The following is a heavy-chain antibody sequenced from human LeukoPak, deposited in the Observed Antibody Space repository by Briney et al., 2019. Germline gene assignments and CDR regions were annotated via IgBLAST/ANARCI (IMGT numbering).Heavy chain of an antibody. V-gene: IGHV3-33*06. CDR3: AKGPSSGPIYDAFDI. J-gene: IGHJ3*02. CDR1: GFTLSIYD. Sequence: GGSLRLSCAASGFTLSIYDMHWVRQAPGQGLEWVAVIWYDGSNKNYADSVKGRFTIPRDNPKNTLYLQMNSLRAEDTAVYYCAKGPSSGPIYDAFDIWGQGTMVTVSS. D-gene: IGHD6-19*01. CDR2: IWYDGSNK.